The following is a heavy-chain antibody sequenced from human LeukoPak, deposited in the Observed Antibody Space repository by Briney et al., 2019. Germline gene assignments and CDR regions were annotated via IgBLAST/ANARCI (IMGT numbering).Heavy chain of an antibody. CDR2: IVPIFGTA. Sequence: SVKVSCKASGGTFSSYAISWVRQAPGQGLEWMGGIVPIFGTANYAQKFQGRVTITADESTSTAYMELSSLRSEDTAVYYCASDLSGYCSGGSCYSGGYYYYYYMDVWGKGTTVTVSS. CDR3: ASDLSGYCSGGSCYSGGYYYYYYMDV. V-gene: IGHV1-69*13. D-gene: IGHD2-15*01. J-gene: IGHJ6*03. CDR1: GGTFSSYA.